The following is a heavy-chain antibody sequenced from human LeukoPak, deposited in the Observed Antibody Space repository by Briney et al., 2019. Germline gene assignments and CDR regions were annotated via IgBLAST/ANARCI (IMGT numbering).Heavy chain of an antibody. J-gene: IGHJ4*02. CDR2: FIPFFGSS. V-gene: IGHV1-69*06. CDR1: GGTFNSHA. CDR3: ARDKGEVAGTFDS. Sequence: SMKVSCKTSGGTFNSHAINWVRQAPGHGLEWMGRFIPFFGSSSYAQKFQGRLTITADRSTGTAYIEMGSLTSEDTAIYYCARDKGEVAGTFDSWGQGTLITVSS. D-gene: IGHD6-19*01.